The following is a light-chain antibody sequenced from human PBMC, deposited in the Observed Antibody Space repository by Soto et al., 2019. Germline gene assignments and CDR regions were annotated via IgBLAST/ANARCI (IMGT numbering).Light chain of an antibody. Sequence: QSLLTQPPSVSAAPGQKVTISCSGSSSNIGGNSVSWYQQLPGTAPKLLIYDDDKRPSGIPDRFSGSKSGTSATLGITGFQTGDEADYYCGSWDSSLSAYVFATGTKVNVL. V-gene: IGLV1-51*01. J-gene: IGLJ1*01. CDR3: GSWDSSLSAYV. CDR2: DDD. CDR1: SSNIGGNS.